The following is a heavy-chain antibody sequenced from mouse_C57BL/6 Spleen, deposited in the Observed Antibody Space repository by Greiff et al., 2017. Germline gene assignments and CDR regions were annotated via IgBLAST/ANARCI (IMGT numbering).Heavy chain of an antibody. J-gene: IGHJ1*03. CDR3: ARWGGLRGYFDV. D-gene: IGHD2-4*01. Sequence: QVQLQQSGAELVKPGASVKMSCKASGYTFTSYWITWVKQRPGQGLEWIGDIYPGSGSTNYNEKFKSKATLTVDTSSSTAYMQLSSLKSDDSAVYYCARWGGLRGYFDVWGTGTTVTVSS. V-gene: IGHV1-55*01. CDR2: IYPGSGST. CDR1: GYTFTSYW.